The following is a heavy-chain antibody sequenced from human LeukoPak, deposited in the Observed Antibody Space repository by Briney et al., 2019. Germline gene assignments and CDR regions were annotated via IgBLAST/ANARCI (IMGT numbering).Heavy chain of an antibody. CDR1: GCTLAELS. V-gene: IGHV1-24*01. Sequence: ASVKVSCKVSGCTLAELSMHWVRQAPGKGLEWMGGFDPEDGKTIYAQKFQGRVTMTEDTSTDTAYMELSSLKSEDTAVYYCASTPPVLAAIGPTYYYMDVWGKGTTVTVSS. CDR2: FDPEDGKT. D-gene: IGHD2-2*01. J-gene: IGHJ6*03. CDR3: ASTPPVLAAIGPTYYYMDV.